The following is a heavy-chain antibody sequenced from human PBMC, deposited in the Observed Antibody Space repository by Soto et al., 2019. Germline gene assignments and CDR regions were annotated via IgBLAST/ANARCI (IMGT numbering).Heavy chain of an antibody. Sequence: QVQLVESGGGVVQPGRSLRLSCAASGFTFSSYGMHWVRQAPGKGLEWVAVISYDGSNKYYADSVKGRFTISRDNSKNTLYLQMNILRAEDTALYYWAKIGVAVAGSIDYWCQGTLVTVSS. CDR2: ISYDGSNK. J-gene: IGHJ4*02. D-gene: IGHD6-19*01. CDR1: GFTFSSYG. V-gene: IGHV3-30*18. CDR3: AKIGVAVAGSIDY.